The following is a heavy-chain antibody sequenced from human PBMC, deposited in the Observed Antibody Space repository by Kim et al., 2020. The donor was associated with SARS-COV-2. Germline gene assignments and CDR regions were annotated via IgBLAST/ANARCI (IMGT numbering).Heavy chain of an antibody. D-gene: IGHD3-10*01. CDR3: ARSEVLLWFGELFSFVY. J-gene: IGHJ4*01. CDR1: GGSISSYY. CDR2: IYYSGST. Sequence: SETLSLTCTVSGGSISSYYWSWIRQPPGKGLEWIGYIYYSGSTNYNPSLKSRVTISVDTSKNQFSLKLSSVTAADTAVYYCARSEVLLWFGELFSFVYWG. V-gene: IGHV4-59*01.